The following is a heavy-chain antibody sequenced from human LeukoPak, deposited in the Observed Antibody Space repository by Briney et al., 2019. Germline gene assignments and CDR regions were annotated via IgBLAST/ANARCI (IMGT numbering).Heavy chain of an antibody. D-gene: IGHD2-15*01. J-gene: IGHJ4*02. CDR1: GFTFSSYG. CDR2: IRYDGSNK. CDR3: AKDWGYCSGGTCYYFDY. Sequence: GGSLRLSCAASGFTFSSYGMHWVRQAPGKGLGWVAFIRYDGSNKYYADSVKGRFTISRDNSKNTLYLQMNSLRAEDAALYYCAKDWGYCSGGTCYYFDYWGQGTLVTVSS. V-gene: IGHV3-30*02.